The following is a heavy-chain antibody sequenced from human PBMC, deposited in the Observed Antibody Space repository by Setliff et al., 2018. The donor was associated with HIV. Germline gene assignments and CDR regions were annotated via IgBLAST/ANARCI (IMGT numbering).Heavy chain of an antibody. J-gene: IGHJ4*02. CDR2: IYYSGST. CDR3: ARDVAVASFFNY. Sequence: PSETLSLTCTVSGGSISSSSYYWGWIRQPPGKGLEWIGSIYYSGSTYYNPSLKSRVTISVDTSKNQFSLKLSSVTAADTAVYYCARDVAVASFFNYWGQGTLVTVSS. V-gene: IGHV4-39*07. D-gene: IGHD6-19*01. CDR1: GGSISSSSYY.